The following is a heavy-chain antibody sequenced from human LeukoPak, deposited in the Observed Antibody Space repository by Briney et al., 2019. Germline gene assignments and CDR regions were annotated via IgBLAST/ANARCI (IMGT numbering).Heavy chain of an antibody. CDR3: AKDAFHCSSTSCYLYYFDY. D-gene: IGHD2-2*01. CDR2: ISGSGGST. V-gene: IGHV3-23*01. J-gene: IGHJ4*02. Sequence: PGGSLRLSCAASGFTFSSYAMSWVRQAPGKGLEWVSAISGSGGSTYYADSVKGRFTISRDNSKNTLYLQMNSLRAEDTAVYYCAKDAFHCSSTSCYLYYFDYWGQGTLVTVSS. CDR1: GFTFSSYA.